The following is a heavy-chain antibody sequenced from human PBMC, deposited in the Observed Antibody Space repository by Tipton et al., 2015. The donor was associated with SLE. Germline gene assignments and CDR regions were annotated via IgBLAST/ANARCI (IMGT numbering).Heavy chain of an antibody. V-gene: IGHV4-34*01. J-gene: IGHJ6*03. CDR3: ARGTGIARNYHYYYYMDV. CDR2: INHSGST. D-gene: IGHD3-10*01. CDR1: GGSFSGYY. Sequence: TLSLTCAVYGGSFSGYYWSWIRQPPGKGLEWIGEINHSGSTNYNPSLKSRVTISVDTSKNQFSLKLSSVTAADTAVYYCARGTGIARNYHYYYYMDVWGKGTTVTVSS.